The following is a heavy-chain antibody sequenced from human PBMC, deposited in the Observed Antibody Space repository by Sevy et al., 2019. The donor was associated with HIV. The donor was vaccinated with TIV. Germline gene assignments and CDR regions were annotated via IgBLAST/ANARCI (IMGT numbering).Heavy chain of an antibody. J-gene: IGHJ4*02. CDR1: GGSISSGDYY. V-gene: IGHV4-30-4*01. CDR3: AREGDYDSSGY. Sequence: SETLSLTCTVSGGSISSGDYYWSWIRQPPGKGLEWIGYINYSGSTYYNPSLKSRVTISVDTSKNQFSLKLSSVTAADTAVYYCAREGDYDSSGYWGQGTLVTVSS. D-gene: IGHD3-22*01. CDR2: INYSGST.